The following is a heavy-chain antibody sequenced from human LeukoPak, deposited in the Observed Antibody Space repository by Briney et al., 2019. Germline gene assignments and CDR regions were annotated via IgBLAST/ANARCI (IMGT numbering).Heavy chain of an antibody. D-gene: IGHD1-26*01. J-gene: IGHJ4*02. V-gene: IGHV4-59*08. CDR3: ARVGAGGYRWFDY. CDR1: GGSISSYY. Sequence: SETLSLTCTVSGGSISSYYWSWIRQPPGKGLEWIGYIYYSGSTNYNPSLKSRLTISVDTSENQFSLKLTSVTAADTALYYCARVGAGGYRWFDYWGQGTLVTVSS. CDR2: IYYSGST.